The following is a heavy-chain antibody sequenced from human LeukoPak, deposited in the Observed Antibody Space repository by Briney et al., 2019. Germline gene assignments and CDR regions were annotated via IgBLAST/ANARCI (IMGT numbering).Heavy chain of an antibody. CDR1: GGTFSSYA. Sequence: ASVKVSCKASGGTFSSYAISWVRQAPGQGLEWMGGIIPIFGTPNYAQKFQDRVTITTDESTSTAYMELSSLRSEDTAVYYCARGYYTGAFDIWGQGTMVTVSS. CDR3: ARGYYTGAFDI. CDR2: IIPIFGTP. J-gene: IGHJ3*02. D-gene: IGHD3-3*01. V-gene: IGHV1-69*05.